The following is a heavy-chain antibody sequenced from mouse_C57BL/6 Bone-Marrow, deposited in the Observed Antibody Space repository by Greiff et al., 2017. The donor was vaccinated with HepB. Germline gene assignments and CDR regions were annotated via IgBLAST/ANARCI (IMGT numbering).Heavy chain of an antibody. Sequence: EVKLMESGGGLVQPKGSLKLSCAASGFSFNTYAMNWVRQAPGKGLEWVARIRSKSNNYATYYADSVKDRFTISRDDSESMLYLQMNNLKTEDTAMYYCVRQGPMRNYEELFAYWGQGTLVTVSA. D-gene: IGHD6-5*01. CDR2: IRSKSNNYAT. CDR3: VRQGPMRNYEELFAY. CDR1: GFSFNTYA. J-gene: IGHJ3*01. V-gene: IGHV10-1*01.